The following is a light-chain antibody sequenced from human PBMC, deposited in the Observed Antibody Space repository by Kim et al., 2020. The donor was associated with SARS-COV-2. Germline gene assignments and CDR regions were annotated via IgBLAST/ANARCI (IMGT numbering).Light chain of an antibody. V-gene: IGKV2-28*01. CDR2: LGS. J-gene: IGKJ4*01. Sequence: DIVMTQSPLSLPVTPGEPASISCRSSQSLLHSNGYNYLHWYLQKSGQSPQLLIYLGSNRASGVPDRFSGSGSGTDFTLKISRVEAEDVGVYYCMQTLQTPFTFGGGTKLEI. CDR3: MQTLQTPFT. CDR1: QSLLHSNGYNY.